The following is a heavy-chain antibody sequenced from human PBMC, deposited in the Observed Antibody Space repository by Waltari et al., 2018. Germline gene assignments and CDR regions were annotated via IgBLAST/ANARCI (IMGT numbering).Heavy chain of an antibody. CDR2: ISRTGSYT. CDR3: ASSWYDC. J-gene: IGHJ5*01. V-gene: IGHV3-21*01. Sequence: KWVRRAPGKGLEWVSSISRTGSYTYYADSVKGRFTISRDNAKKSMSLQMNNLRAEDTAVYYCASSWYDCWGQGTLVTVSS.